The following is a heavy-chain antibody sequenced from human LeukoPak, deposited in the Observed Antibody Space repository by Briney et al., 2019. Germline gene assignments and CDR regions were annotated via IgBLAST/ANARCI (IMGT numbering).Heavy chain of an antibody. D-gene: IGHD5-12*01. CDR3: ARGRFLVATISDYYYMDV. J-gene: IGHJ6*03. V-gene: IGHV1-2*02. CDR1: RYTFTSYY. CDR2: INPKSGDT. Sequence: ASVKVSCKASRYTFTSYYMHWVRQAPGQGLEWMGWINPKSGDTNYAQKFQDRVTMTRDTSISTAYMELSRLRSDDTAVYYCARGRFLVATISDYYYMDVWGKGTTVTVSS.